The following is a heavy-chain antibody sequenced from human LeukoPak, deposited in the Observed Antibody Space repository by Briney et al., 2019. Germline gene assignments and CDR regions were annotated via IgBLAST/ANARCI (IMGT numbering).Heavy chain of an antibody. D-gene: IGHD6-19*01. J-gene: IGHJ4*02. Sequence: SETLSLTCAVYGGSFSGYYWSWIRQPPGKGLEWIGSIYYSGSSFDNPALKSRVTISVDTSKNQFSLKLSSVTAADTAVYYCARQQQWLGHFDYWGQGTLVTVSS. CDR3: ARQQQWLGHFDY. CDR1: GGSFSGYY. V-gene: IGHV4-34*01. CDR2: IYYSGSS.